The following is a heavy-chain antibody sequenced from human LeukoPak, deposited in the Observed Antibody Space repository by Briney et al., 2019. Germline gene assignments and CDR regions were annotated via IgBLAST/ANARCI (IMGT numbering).Heavy chain of an antibody. V-gene: IGHV3-7*01. CDR2: IKQDASER. CDR3: ATPTAGTWHFDY. Sequence: GGSLRLSCAASGFTFSSYWMTWVPQATGKGLEWVANIKQDASERYYVDSVKGRFTISRDNAKNSLYLQMNSLRAEDTAVYYCATPTAGTWHFDYWGQGTLVTVSS. CDR1: GFTFSSYW. J-gene: IGHJ4*02. D-gene: IGHD1-1*01.